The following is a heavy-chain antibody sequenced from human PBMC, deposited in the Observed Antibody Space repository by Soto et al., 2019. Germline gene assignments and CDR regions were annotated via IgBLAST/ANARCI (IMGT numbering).Heavy chain of an antibody. Sequence: GSLRLSCAASGFTFSSYAMSWVRQAPGKGLEWVSAISGSGGSTYYADYVEGRFTISRDNSKNTLYLQMNSLRAEDTAVYYCAKALSTAMYSYYYYGMDVWGQGTTVTVSS. J-gene: IGHJ6*02. D-gene: IGHD5-18*01. CDR3: AKALSTAMYSYYYYGMDV. V-gene: IGHV3-23*01. CDR2: ISGSGGST. CDR1: GFTFSSYA.